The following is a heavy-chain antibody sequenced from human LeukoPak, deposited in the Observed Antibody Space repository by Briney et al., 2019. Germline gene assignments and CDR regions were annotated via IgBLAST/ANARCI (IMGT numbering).Heavy chain of an antibody. CDR1: GFTFSSYG. J-gene: IGHJ5*02. Sequence: PGGSLRLSCAASGFTFSSYGMSWVRQAPGKGREWVSAISGSGGSTYYADSVKGRFTISRDNSKTTLYLQMNSLRAEDTAVYYCAKDEGYTYYYDSSGFEHHWGQGTLVTVSS. CDR2: ISGSGGST. V-gene: IGHV3-23*01. CDR3: AKDEGYTYYYDSSGFEHH. D-gene: IGHD3-22*01.